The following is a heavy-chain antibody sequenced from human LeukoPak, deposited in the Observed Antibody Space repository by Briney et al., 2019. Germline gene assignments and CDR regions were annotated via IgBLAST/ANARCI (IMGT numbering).Heavy chain of an antibody. CDR1: GYTFTGYY. D-gene: IGHD6-6*01. J-gene: IGHJ4*02. V-gene: IGHV1-2*06. CDR2: INPNSGGT. CDR3: ARESIAARYFDY. Sequence: ASVKVSCKASGYTFTGYYMHWVRQAPGQGLEWMGRINPNSGGTNYAQKFQGRVIMTRDTSISTAYMELSRLRSDDTAVYYCARESIAARYFDYWGQGTLVTVSS.